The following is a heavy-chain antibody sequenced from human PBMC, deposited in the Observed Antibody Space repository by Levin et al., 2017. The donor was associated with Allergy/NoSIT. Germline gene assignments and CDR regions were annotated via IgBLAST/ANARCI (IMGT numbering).Heavy chain of an antibody. CDR2: IYYSGST. D-gene: IGHD3-22*01. J-gene: IGHJ5*02. CDR1: GGSISRSSYY. Sequence: ASETLSLTCTVSGGSISRSSYYWGWIRQPPGTGLEWIGSIYYSGSTYYNPSLKSRVTISVDTSKNQFSLKLSSVTAADTAVYYCARDSKIGRYYYDVGWFDPWGQGTLVTVSS. V-gene: IGHV4-39*07. CDR3: ARDSKIGRYYYDVGWFDP.